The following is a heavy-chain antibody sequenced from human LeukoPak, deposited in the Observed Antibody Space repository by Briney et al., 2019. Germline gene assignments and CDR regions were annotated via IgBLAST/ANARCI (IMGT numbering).Heavy chain of an antibody. D-gene: IGHD2-2*02. CDR3: ARDHCSSTSCYKDYYYYGMDV. J-gene: IGHJ6*02. V-gene: IGHV3-30-3*01. CDR1: GFTFSSYA. CDR2: ISYDGSNK. Sequence: PGGSLRLSCAASGFTFSSYAMHWVRQAPGKGLEWVAVISYDGSNKYYADSVKGRYTISRDNSKNTLYLQMNSLRAEDTAVYYCARDHCSSTSCYKDYYYYGMDVWGQGTTVTVSS.